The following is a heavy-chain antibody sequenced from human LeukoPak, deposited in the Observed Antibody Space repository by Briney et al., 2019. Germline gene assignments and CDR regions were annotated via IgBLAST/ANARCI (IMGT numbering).Heavy chain of an antibody. CDR3: ASLSGVWVTGDKKWFDP. CDR2: ISNDSRYI. CDR1: GFIFSNHG. Sequence: GGTLRLSCAASGFIFSNHGMNWVRQAPGKGLEWVASISNDSRYIYYSDSVKGRFTISRDNAENTVYLQTNSLRVEDTAMYYCASLSGVWVTGDKKWFDPWGQGTLVTVSS. J-gene: IGHJ5*02. V-gene: IGHV3-21*01. D-gene: IGHD2-8*02.